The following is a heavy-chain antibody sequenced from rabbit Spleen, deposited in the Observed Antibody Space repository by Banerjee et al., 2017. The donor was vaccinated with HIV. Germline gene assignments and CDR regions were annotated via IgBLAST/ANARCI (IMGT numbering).Heavy chain of an antibody. D-gene: IGHD4-1*01. Sequence: QSLEESGGGLVQPGGSLKLSCKASGFDFSSYGVSWVRQAPGKGLEWIGYIDPIFHVTTYANWVNGRFSITRENTQNTVYLQLNSLTAADTATYFCARDLDDVIGWNFGWWGPGTLVTVS. CDR1: GFDFSSYG. CDR3: ARDLDDVIGWNFGW. CDR2: IDPIFHVT. V-gene: IGHV1S7*01. J-gene: IGHJ4*01.